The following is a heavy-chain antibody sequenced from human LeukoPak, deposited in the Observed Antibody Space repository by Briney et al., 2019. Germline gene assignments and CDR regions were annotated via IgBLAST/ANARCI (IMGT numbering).Heavy chain of an antibody. CDR1: GYTFSKYG. CDR3: ASVDTAMVTVSGEKYYYYYMDV. J-gene: IGHJ6*03. V-gene: IGHV1-18*01. Sequence: ASVKVSCKASGYTFSKYGISWVRQAPGQGLEWMGWISGYNAYTHYAQKLQGRVTITADESTSTAYMELSSLRSEDTAVYYCASVDTAMVTVSGEKYYYYYMDVWGKGTTVTISS. CDR2: ISGYNAYT. D-gene: IGHD5-18*01.